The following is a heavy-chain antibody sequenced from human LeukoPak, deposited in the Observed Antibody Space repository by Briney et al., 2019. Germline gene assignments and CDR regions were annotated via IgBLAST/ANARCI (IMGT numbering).Heavy chain of an antibody. CDR2: ISGSGSDM. D-gene: IGHD2-8*01. Sequence: GGSLRLSCVVSGFGFSDSYMTWIRQTPGKGLEWLAYISGSGSDMYYADSVRGRFTISRDNAKNSLYLQMNSLRPDDTALYYCSTDPRLLIYWGHGTLVTVSS. CDR3: STDPRLLIY. V-gene: IGHV3-11*01. CDR1: GFGFSDSY. J-gene: IGHJ4*01.